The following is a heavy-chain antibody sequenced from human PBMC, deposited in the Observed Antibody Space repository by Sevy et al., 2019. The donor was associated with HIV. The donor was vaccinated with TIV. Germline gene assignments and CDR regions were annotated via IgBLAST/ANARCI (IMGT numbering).Heavy chain of an antibody. CDR3: AGENAWGRGYS. Sequence: SETLSLTCTVSGGSITSLYWNWIRQPPGKGLGWIANIYYNGHINYNPSLKSRVTLSLDTSKNQFSLRLSSVTAEDTAMYYCAGENAWGRGYSWGQGTLVTVSS. CDR2: IYYNGHI. V-gene: IGHV4-59*08. J-gene: IGHJ4*02. D-gene: IGHD1-26*01. CDR1: GGSITSLY.